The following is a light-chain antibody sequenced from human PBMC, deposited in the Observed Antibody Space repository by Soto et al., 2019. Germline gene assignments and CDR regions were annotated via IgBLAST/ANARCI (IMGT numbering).Light chain of an antibody. CDR2: DVS. J-gene: IGKJ5*01. Sequence: EIVLTQSPATLSLSPGEGATLSCRARQSITNYLAWYQQKPGQAPRLLIYDVSNRATGIPARFSGSGSGTDFTLTIGSLEPEDFAVYYCQQRSNWPQITFGQATRLEIK. CDR1: QSITNY. V-gene: IGKV3-11*01. CDR3: QQRSNWPQIT.